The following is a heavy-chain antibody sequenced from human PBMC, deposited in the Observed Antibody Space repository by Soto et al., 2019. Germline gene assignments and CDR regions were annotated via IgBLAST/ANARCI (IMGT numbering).Heavy chain of an antibody. Sequence: GGSLRLSCAASGFTFSSYSMNWVRQAPGKGLEWVSSISSSSSYIYYADSVKGRFTISRDNAKNSLYLQMNSLRAEDTAVYYCARCGEGGGYDGDNYYYMDVWGKGTTVTVSS. CDR3: ARCGEGGGYDGDNYYYMDV. CDR1: GFTFSSYS. J-gene: IGHJ6*03. CDR2: ISSSSSYI. V-gene: IGHV3-21*01. D-gene: IGHD5-12*01.